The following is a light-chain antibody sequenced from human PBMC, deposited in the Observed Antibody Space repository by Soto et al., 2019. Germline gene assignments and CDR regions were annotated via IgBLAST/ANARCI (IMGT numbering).Light chain of an antibody. CDR2: NVY. CDR1: SSDVGAYNF. V-gene: IGLV2-14*03. J-gene: IGLJ1*01. CDR3: SSYTISPTYV. Sequence: QSALTQPASVSGSPGQSITISCTGTSSDVGAYNFVSWHQQHPGKAPKLIIYNVYDRPSGISYRFSGSKSGNTASLTISGLQGEDEADYYCSSYTISPTYVFGTGTKLTVL.